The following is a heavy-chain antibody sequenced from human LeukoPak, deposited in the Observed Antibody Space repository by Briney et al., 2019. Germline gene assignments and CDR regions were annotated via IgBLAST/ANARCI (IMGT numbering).Heavy chain of an antibody. D-gene: IGHD6-13*01. J-gene: IGHJ4*02. CDR1: GDSVSSYSAG. CDR2: TYHRSKWYN. V-gene: IGHV6-1*01. Sequence: SQTLSLTCAISGDSVSSYSAGWNWISQSPSRGLEWLGRTYHRSKWYNEYALSVRSRITIGPDTSKNQVSLQLNSVTPDDTAFYYCGRDIGAAVGHWGQGTLVTVSS. CDR3: GRDIGAAVGH.